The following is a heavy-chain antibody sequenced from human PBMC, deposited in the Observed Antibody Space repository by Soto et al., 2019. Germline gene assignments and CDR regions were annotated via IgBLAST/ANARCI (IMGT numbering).Heavy chain of an antibody. J-gene: IGHJ4*02. V-gene: IGHV4-61*01. CDR1: GGSVSSGSYY. Sequence: QVQLQESGPGLVKPSETLSLTCTVSGGSVSSGSYYWSWIRQPPGKGLEWIGYIYYSGSTNYNPSHKSRLTISVDTSKIQFSLKLSSVTAADTAVYYCARDAKGVYYFDYWGQGTLVTVSS. CDR2: IYYSGST. CDR3: ARDAKGVYYFDY.